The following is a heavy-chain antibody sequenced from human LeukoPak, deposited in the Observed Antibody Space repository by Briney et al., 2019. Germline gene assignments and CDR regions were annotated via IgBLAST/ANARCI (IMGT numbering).Heavy chain of an antibody. CDR2: ISGSGGST. CDR3: AKGGAAAVDNYYYYGMDV. V-gene: IGHV3-23*01. J-gene: IGHJ6*02. CDR1: GFTFSSYA. D-gene: IGHD6-13*01. Sequence: GGSLGLSCAASGFTFSSYAMSWVRQAPGKGLEWVSAISGSGGSTYYADSVKGRFTISRDNSKNTLHLQMNSLRAEDTAVYYCAKGGAAAVDNYYYYGMDVWGQGTTVTVSS.